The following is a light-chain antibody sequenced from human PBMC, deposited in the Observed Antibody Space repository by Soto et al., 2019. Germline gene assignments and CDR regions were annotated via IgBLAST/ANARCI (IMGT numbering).Light chain of an antibody. CDR2: SAS. CDR1: QGIAKS. J-gene: IGKJ5*01. V-gene: IGKV1-9*01. CDR3: QQLNSFPP. Sequence: DIQMTQSPSSLSASVGDRVTITCRATQGIAKSLAWYQQKPGKAPKLLIYSASTLQRGVPSRFSGSGSGTEFTLTISSLQPEDFATYYCQQLNSFPPFGQGTRLEIK.